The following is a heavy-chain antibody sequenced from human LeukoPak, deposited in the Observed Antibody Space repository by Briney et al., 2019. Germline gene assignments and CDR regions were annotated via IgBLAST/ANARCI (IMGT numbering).Heavy chain of an antibody. D-gene: IGHD4-17*01. V-gene: IGHV3-7*01. CDR3: ARDDYGGIDY. Sequence: PGGSLRLSCAASGFTFSNYWMTWVRQAPGKGLEWVANIKHDGSEDYYLDSVKGRFTISRDNAKNSLYLQMNSLRAEDTAVYYCARDDYGGIDYWGQGTLVTASS. CDR1: GFTFSNYW. J-gene: IGHJ4*02. CDR2: IKHDGSED.